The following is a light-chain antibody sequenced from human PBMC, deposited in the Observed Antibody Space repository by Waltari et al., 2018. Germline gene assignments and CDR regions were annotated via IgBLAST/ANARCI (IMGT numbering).Light chain of an antibody. J-gene: IGLJ3*02. Sequence: QSALTQPRPAPGSPGQPVTISRTGTSSHIGGYNYVPWYQQPPGKAPKLMIYDFFTRPSGVPDRFSGSKSGNTASLTISGLQAEDEADYYCCSYAGSYTLVFGGGTKLTVL. CDR3: CSYAGSYTLV. CDR2: DFF. CDR1: SSHIGGYNY. V-gene: IGLV2-11*01.